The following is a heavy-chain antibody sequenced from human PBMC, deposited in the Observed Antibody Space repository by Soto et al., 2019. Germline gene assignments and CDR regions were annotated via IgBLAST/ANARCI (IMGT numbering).Heavy chain of an antibody. V-gene: IGHV3-30*18. CDR1: GFSFSSYG. CDR3: AKDSVFEYSFGQHGFDS. CDR2: ITYDGSDT. J-gene: IGHJ4*02. D-gene: IGHD4-4*01. Sequence: QEQLVESGGGVVQPGTSLRLSCGASGFSFSSYGMHWVRQAPGKGLEWVAFITYDGSDTYYVDSVKGRFTVSIHNSKNTLYLQMNSLKPEDTSIYYCAKDSVFEYSFGQHGFDSWGQGTLVTVSS.